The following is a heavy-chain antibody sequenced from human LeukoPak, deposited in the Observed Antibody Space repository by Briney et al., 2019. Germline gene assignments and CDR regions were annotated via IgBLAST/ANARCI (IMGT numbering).Heavy chain of an antibody. D-gene: IGHD6-13*01. J-gene: IGHJ4*02. CDR3: ARDLSGSSSWYFDH. CDR2: INWNGGST. CDR1: GFTFDDYG. Sequence: GGSLRLSCAASGFTFDDYGMSWVRQAPGKGLEWVSGINWNGGSTGYADSVKGRFTISRDNAKNSLYLQMNSLRAEDTALYYCARDLSGSSSWYFDHWGQGTLVTVSS. V-gene: IGHV3-20*04.